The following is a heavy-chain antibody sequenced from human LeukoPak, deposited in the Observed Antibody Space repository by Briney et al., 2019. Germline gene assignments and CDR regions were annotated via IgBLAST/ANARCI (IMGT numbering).Heavy chain of an antibody. Sequence: GGSLRLSCTASGFTFSSYAMNWVRQAPGKGLEWVSGIGAGGTFTYYADSVKGRFTIFRDNSKNTLYLQMNSLRAEDTAVYYCAKGLGGLYYYDSSGYFAQPLFDYWGQGTLVTVSS. CDR3: AKGLGGLYYYDSSGYFAQPLFDY. D-gene: IGHD3-22*01. V-gene: IGHV3-23*01. CDR1: GFTFSSYA. CDR2: IGAGGTFT. J-gene: IGHJ4*02.